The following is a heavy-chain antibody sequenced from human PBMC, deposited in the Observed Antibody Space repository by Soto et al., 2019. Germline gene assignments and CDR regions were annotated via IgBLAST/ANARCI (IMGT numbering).Heavy chain of an antibody. CDR1: GGSVSSYY. J-gene: IGHJ6*02. Sequence: SETLSLTCTVSGGSVSSYYWSWIRQPPGKGLEWIGYIYYSGSTNYNPSLKSRVTISVDTSKNQFSLKLSSVTAADTAVYYCARDVVGATLPYYYYGMDVWGQGTTVTVSS. D-gene: IGHD1-26*01. CDR2: IYYSGST. V-gene: IGHV4-59*02. CDR3: ARDVVGATLPYYYYGMDV.